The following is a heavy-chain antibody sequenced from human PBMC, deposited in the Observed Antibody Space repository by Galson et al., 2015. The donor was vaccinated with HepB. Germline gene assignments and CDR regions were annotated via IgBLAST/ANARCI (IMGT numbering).Heavy chain of an antibody. D-gene: IGHD1-26*01. CDR2: ISHDGEHQ. J-gene: IGHJ4*02. CDR3: ARDPDDSEGYYMTFEY. CDR1: GFKFSDFA. Sequence: SLRLSCAVPGFKFSDFAMHLAPQAPGTGLAWVALISHDGEHQYCAAYVRGRFTVSRDISKNTLFLHMNSLRPDDTATYYCARDPDDSEGYYMTFEYWGQGTLVTVSS. V-gene: IGHV3-30*04.